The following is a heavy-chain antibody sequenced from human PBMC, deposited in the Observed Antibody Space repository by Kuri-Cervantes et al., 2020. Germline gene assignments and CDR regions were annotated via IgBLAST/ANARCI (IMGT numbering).Heavy chain of an antibody. CDR3: ARECGGHPNYFDY. CDR1: GFTFDDYA. J-gene: IGHJ4*02. D-gene: IGHD2-21*01. Sequence: SLKISCAASGFTFDDYAMHWVRQAPGKGLEWVSGISWNSGSIGYADSVKGRFTISRDNAKNSLYLQMNSLRAEDTALYYCARECGGHPNYFDYWGQGTLVTVSS. CDR2: ISWNSGSI. V-gene: IGHV3-9*01.